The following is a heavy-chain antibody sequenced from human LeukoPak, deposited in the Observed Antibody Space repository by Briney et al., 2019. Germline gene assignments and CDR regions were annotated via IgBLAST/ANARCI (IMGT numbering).Heavy chain of an antibody. Sequence: SETLSLTCTVSGGSISSTTYYWVWIRQPPGKGLEWIGSIDYSGSTNHNPYLKTRVTISVATSKNQFSLKLSSVTAADTAVYYCAGTPGHDFWSGNYYYMDVWGKGTTVTVSS. CDR3: AGTPGHDFWSGNYYYMDV. J-gene: IGHJ6*03. D-gene: IGHD3-3*01. CDR1: GGSISSTTYY. V-gene: IGHV4-39*07. CDR2: IDYSGST.